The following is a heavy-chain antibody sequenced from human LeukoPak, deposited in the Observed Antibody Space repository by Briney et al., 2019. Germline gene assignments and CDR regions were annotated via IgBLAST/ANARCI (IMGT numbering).Heavy chain of an antibody. Sequence: GGSLRLSCAASGFTFSTYWMHWVRQVPGRGLEWVSRINGDESSTNYADSVKGRFTISRDNAKDTLYLHMNSLTAEDTAVYYCARGAKWAYYFDYWGQGTLVTVSS. CDR2: INGDESST. V-gene: IGHV3-74*01. CDR1: GFTFSTYW. CDR3: ARGAKWAYYFDY. D-gene: IGHD1-26*01. J-gene: IGHJ4*02.